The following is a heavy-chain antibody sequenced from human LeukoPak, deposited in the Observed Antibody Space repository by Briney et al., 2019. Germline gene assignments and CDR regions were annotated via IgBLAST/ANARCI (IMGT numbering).Heavy chain of an antibody. Sequence: ASVKVSCKASGYTFTGYIMHWVRQAPGQGLEWMGWINPNSGDTKYTQKFQGRVTLTRDTSISTAYMELNRLRSDDTAVYYCARPRRGVVPAAMAGWFDPWGQGTLVTVSS. CDR3: ARPRRGVVPAAMAGWFDP. D-gene: IGHD2-2*01. J-gene: IGHJ5*02. CDR1: GYTFTGYI. V-gene: IGHV1-2*02. CDR2: INPNSGDT.